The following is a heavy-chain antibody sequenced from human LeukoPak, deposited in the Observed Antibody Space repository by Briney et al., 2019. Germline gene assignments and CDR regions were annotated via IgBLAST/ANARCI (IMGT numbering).Heavy chain of an antibody. D-gene: IGHD1-20*01. CDR2: IYPGDSDT. J-gene: IGHJ4*02. Sequence: NPGESLKISCKGSEYSFTSYWIAWVRQMPGKGLEWMGIIYPGDSDTRYSPSFQGQVTISADKSISTAYLQWSSLKASDTAIYYCAGRDNWNLYYFDYWGQGTLVTVSS. V-gene: IGHV5-51*01. CDR3: AGRDNWNLYYFDY. CDR1: EYSFTSYW.